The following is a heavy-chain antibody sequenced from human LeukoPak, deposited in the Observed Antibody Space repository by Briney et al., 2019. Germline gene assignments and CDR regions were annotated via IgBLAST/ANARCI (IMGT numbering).Heavy chain of an antibody. J-gene: IGHJ4*02. V-gene: IGHV4-30-4*08. D-gene: IGHD3-22*01. CDR3: AIIYDSSGYYYFDY. CDR2: IYYSGTT. Sequence: SWIRHPPGKGLGWRGSIYYSGTTSNNPSLKSRVTISVDPSKNQFSLKLSSVTAADTAVYYCAIIYDSSGYYYFDYWGQGTLVTVSS.